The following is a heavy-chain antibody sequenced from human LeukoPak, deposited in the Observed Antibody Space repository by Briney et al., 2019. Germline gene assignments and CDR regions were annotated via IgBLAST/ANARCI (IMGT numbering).Heavy chain of an antibody. CDR2: TYYKSKWYN. D-gene: IGHD7-27*01. J-gene: IGHJ3*02. CDR3: ARDADWGYDAFDI. Sequence: SQTLSLTCAISGDSVSVNSDVWNWIRQSPSRGLEWLGRTYYKSKWYNDYAVSVKSRITISPDTSKNQFSLQLNSVTPEDTAAYYCARDADWGYDAFDIWGQGTMVTVSS. V-gene: IGHV6-1*01. CDR1: GDSVSVNSDV.